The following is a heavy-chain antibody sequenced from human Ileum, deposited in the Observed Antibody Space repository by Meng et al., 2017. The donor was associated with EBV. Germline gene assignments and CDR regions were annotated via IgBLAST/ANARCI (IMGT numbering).Heavy chain of an antibody. J-gene: IGHJ4*02. CDR2: IYHSGAT. CDR3: ARIPYGDIYSAYFDY. Sequence: QAHVPRRHLGRVSPAGPVSLPCTFSGGSVNGHPWWSWVRQPSGEGLEWIGQIYHSGATNYNPSLKSRVTISVDTSENQFSLELNSVTAADTAVYYCARIPYGDIYSAYFDYWSPGTLVTVSS. V-gene: IGHV4-4*02. CDR1: GGSVNGHPW. D-gene: IGHD2-21*02.